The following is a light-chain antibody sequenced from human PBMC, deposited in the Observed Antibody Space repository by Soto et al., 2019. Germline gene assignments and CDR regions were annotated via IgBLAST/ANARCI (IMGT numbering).Light chain of an antibody. CDR1: QSISTHF. V-gene: IGKV3-20*01. CDR2: GAF. Sequence: EIVLTQSPGTLSLSPGERATLSCRASQSISTHFFAWYQQKPGQAPRPLIYGAFYRATGTPDRFSGSGSGTDFTLTISRLEPEDFAVYYCQQYSWTFGQGTKVEMK. J-gene: IGKJ1*01. CDR3: QQYSWT.